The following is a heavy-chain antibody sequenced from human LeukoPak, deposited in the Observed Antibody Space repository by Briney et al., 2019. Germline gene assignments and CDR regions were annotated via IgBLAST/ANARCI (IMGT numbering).Heavy chain of an antibody. D-gene: IGHD3-10*01. J-gene: IGHJ4*02. Sequence: GGSLRLSCAASGFTFSSYSMNCVRQAPGKGLEWVSSISSSSSYIYYADSVKGRFIISRDNAKNSLYLQMNSLRAEDTAVYYCASSFYGSGSYSFDYWGQGTLVTVSS. V-gene: IGHV3-21*01. CDR3: ASSFYGSGSYSFDY. CDR1: GFTFSSYS. CDR2: ISSSSSYI.